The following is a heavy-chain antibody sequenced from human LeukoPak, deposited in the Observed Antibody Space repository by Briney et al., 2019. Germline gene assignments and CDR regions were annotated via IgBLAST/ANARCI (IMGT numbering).Heavy chain of an antibody. D-gene: IGHD5-24*01. V-gene: IGHV4-61*02. Sequence: SQTLSLTCTVSSGSISSGSYYWSWIRQPAGKGLEWIGRIYTSGSTIYNPSLKSRVTISLDTSKNQFSLKLSSVTAADTAVYYCAREDGYNWCYFDYWGQGTLVTVSS. CDR1: SGSISSGSYY. CDR2: IYTSGST. CDR3: AREDGYNWCYFDY. J-gene: IGHJ4*02.